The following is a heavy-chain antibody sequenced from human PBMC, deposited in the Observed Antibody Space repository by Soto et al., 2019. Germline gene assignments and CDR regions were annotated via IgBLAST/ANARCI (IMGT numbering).Heavy chain of an antibody. V-gene: IGHV1-3*01. CDR2: INAGNGNT. CDR3: ARDPPVLFWGIAAAGNDY. J-gene: IGHJ4*02. Sequence: QVQLVQSGAEVKKPGASVKVSCKASGYTFTSYAMHWVRQAPGQRLEWMGWINAGNGNTKYSQKFQGRVTITRDTSASTAYMELSSLRSEDTAVYYCARDPPVLFWGIAAAGNDYWGQGTLVTVSS. D-gene: IGHD6-13*01. CDR1: GYTFTSYA.